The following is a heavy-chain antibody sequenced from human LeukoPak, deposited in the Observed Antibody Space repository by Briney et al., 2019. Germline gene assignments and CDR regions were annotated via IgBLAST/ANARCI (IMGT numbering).Heavy chain of an antibody. Sequence: ASVKVSCKVSGYTLTELSMHWVRQAPGKGLEWMGGLDPEDGETIYAQKFQGRVTMTEDTSTDTAYMELSSLRSEDTAVYYCAGSFYYYDSSGYYQDYWGQGTLVTVSS. CDR2: LDPEDGET. D-gene: IGHD3-22*01. CDR3: AGSFYYYDSSGYYQDY. CDR1: GYTLTELS. J-gene: IGHJ4*02. V-gene: IGHV1-24*01.